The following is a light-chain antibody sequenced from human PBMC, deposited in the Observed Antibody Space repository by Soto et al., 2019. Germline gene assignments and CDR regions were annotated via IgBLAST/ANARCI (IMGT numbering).Light chain of an antibody. CDR3: QRSFRTPLT. CDR2: AAS. J-gene: IGKJ4*01. V-gene: IGKV1-39*01. Sequence: DIQMTQSPSSLSASVGDRVTITCRASQSISSYLNMYQQKPGKAPKLLIYAASSLQSGVPSRFSGSGSGTDFTLTISRLQPEDFATYYCQRSFRTPLTFGGGTKVAIK. CDR1: QSISSY.